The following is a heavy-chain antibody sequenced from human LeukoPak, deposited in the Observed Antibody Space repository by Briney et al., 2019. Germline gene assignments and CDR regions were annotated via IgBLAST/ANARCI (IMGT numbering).Heavy chain of an antibody. CDR1: GFSVSSNY. CDR3: ARDLSRLSV. V-gene: IGHV3-21*04. J-gene: IGHJ4*02. Sequence: GGSLRLSCAASGFSVSSNYMSWVRQAPGKGLEWVSSISSSSSYIYYADSVKGRFTISRDNDKNTVYLQMNSLRVDDTAVYYCARDLSRLSVWGQGTLVTVSS. CDR2: ISSSSSYI. D-gene: IGHD5/OR15-5a*01.